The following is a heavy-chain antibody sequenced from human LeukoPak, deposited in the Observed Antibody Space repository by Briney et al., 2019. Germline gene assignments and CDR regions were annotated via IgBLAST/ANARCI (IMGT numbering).Heavy chain of an antibody. CDR2: ISWNSGSI. Sequence: GRSLRLSCAASGFTFDDYAMHWVRQAPGKGLEWVSGISWNSGSIGYADSVKGRFTISRDNAKNSLYLQMNSLRAEDTALYYCAKDVSSGWYLYYYGMDVWGQGATVTVSS. CDR1: GFTFDDYA. J-gene: IGHJ6*02. V-gene: IGHV3-9*01. CDR3: AKDVSSGWYLYYYGMDV. D-gene: IGHD6-19*01.